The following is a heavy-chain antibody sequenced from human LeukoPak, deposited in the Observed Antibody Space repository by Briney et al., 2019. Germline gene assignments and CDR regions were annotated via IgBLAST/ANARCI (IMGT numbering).Heavy chain of an antibody. D-gene: IGHD6-19*01. Sequence: GRSLRLSCAASGFTFSSYGMHWVRQAPGKGLEWVAVIWYDGSNKYYADSVKGRFTISRDNSENTLYLQMNSLRAEDTAVYYCARDGLSSGWLQDYWGRGTLVIVSS. CDR3: ARDGLSSGWLQDY. J-gene: IGHJ4*02. CDR1: GFTFSSYG. V-gene: IGHV3-33*01. CDR2: IWYDGSNK.